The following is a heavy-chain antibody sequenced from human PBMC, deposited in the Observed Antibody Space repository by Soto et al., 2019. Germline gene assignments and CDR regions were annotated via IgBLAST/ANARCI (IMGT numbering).Heavy chain of an antibody. CDR3: AASGYIYYFDY. J-gene: IGHJ4*02. CDR2: IYYSGST. D-gene: IGHD5-12*01. V-gene: IGHV4-59*01. Sequence: PSETLSLTCTVSGGSISSYYWSWIRQPPGKGLEWIGYIYYSGSTNYNPSLKSRVTISVDTSKNQFSLKLSSVTAADTAVYYCAASGYIYYFDYWGQGTLVTVSS. CDR1: GGSISSYY.